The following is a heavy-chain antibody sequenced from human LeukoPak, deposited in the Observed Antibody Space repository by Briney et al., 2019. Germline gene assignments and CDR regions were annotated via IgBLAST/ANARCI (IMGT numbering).Heavy chain of an antibody. D-gene: IGHD4-17*01. CDR2: IYYSGST. Sequence: SETLSLTCTVSGGSISSGGYYWSWIRQHPGKGLEWIGYIYYSGSTNYNPSLKSRVTISVDTSKNQFSLKLSSVTAADTAVYYCARTKMTTVTTAYYYYGMDVWGQGTTVTVSS. CDR3: ARTKMTTVTTAYYYYGMDV. J-gene: IGHJ6*02. CDR1: GGSISSGGYY. V-gene: IGHV4-61*08.